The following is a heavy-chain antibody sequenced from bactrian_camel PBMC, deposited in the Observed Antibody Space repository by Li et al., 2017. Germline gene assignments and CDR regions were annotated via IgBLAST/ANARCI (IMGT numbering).Heavy chain of an antibody. V-gene: IGHV3S40*01. D-gene: IGHD6*01. Sequence: VQLVESGGGSVQPGGSLRLSCAASSFTFSTYAMSWVRQAPGKGLEWVATINSGGGTAYVAASVKGRFTMSRDNADNTVYLQMSSLKPDDTAVYYCVRENGGSWEFGFWAQGTQVTVS. CDR1: SFTFSTYA. CDR2: INSGGGTA. J-gene: IGHJ6*01. CDR3: VRENGGSWEFGF.